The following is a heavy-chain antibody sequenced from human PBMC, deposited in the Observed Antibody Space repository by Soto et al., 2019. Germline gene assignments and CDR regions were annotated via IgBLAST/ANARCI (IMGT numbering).Heavy chain of an antibody. CDR1: GGSISSDNHY. CDR2: IHYTGST. CDR3: AREVIAPAASDAFDI. V-gene: IGHV4-31*03. J-gene: IGHJ3*02. D-gene: IGHD2-2*01. Sequence: SETLSLTCTISGGSISSDNHYWSWIRQHPGKGLEWIGYIHYTGSTYYNPSLESRVTISVDTSKNQFSLNLNSVTAADTAVFYCAREVIAPAASDAFDIWGQGTMVTVS.